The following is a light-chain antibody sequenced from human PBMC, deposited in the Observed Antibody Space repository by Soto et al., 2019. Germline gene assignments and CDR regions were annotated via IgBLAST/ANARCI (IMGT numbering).Light chain of an antibody. CDR2: DVT. CDR1: SSDVGGYNY. V-gene: IGLV2-11*01. J-gene: IGLJ2*01. CDR3: SSYAGPYTFVN. Sequence: QSALTQPRSVSGSPGQSVTISCTGTSSDVGGYNYVSWYQQHPDTAPKLLIYDVTKRPSGVPDRFSGSKSGNTASLPISGXXXXXXXXXXCSSYAGPYTFVNFGGGTQLTV.